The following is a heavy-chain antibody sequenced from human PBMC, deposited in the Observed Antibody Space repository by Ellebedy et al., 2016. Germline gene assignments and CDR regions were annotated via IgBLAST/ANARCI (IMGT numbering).Heavy chain of an antibody. CDR2: IYHSGST. CDR3: ARNWIAVAGVTYWYFDH. V-gene: IGHV4-59*01. CDR1: GGSISSYY. D-gene: IGHD6-19*01. J-gene: IGHJ2*01. Sequence: SETLSLTCTVSGGSISSYYWSWIRQPPGKGLEWIGYIYHSGSTYYNPSLKSRVTISVDRSKNQFSLKLSSVTAADTAVYYCARNWIAVAGVTYWYFDHWGRGTLVTVSS.